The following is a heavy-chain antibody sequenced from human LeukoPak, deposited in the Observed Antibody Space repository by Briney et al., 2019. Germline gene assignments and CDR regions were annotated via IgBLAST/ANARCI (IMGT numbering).Heavy chain of an antibody. CDR2: IYYSGST. CDR1: GGSISSGGYY. J-gene: IGHJ4*02. CDR3: ARVGIAARPGIIDY. D-gene: IGHD6-6*01. Sequence: SETLSLTCTVSGGSISSGGYYWSWIRQHPGKGLEWIGYIYYSGSTYYNPSLKSRVTKSVDTSKNQFSLKLSSVTAADTAVYYCARVGIAARPGIIDYWGQGTLVTVSS. V-gene: IGHV4-31*03.